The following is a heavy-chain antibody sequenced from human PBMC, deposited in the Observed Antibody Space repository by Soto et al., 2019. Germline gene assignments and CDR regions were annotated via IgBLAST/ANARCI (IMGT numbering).Heavy chain of an antibody. D-gene: IGHD3-22*01. Sequence: QVQLVQSGAEVKKPGSSVKVSCKASGGTFSSYAISWVRQAPGQGLEWMGGIIPIFGTANYAQKFQGRVTITADESTSTAYMELSSLRSEDTAVYYCARVRGAIYYDSSGYYAFDYWGQGTLVTVSS. J-gene: IGHJ4*02. CDR2: IIPIFGTA. CDR1: GGTFSSYA. V-gene: IGHV1-69*12. CDR3: ARVRGAIYYDSSGYYAFDY.